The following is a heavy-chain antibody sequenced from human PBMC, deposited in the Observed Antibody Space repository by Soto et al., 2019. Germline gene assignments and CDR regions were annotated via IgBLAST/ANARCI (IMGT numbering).Heavy chain of an antibody. CDR2: INHSGST. CDR3: AMKSNYYDSSGYPYYFDY. CDR1: VGSFSGYY. V-gene: IGHV4-34*01. D-gene: IGHD3-22*01. Sequence: SETLSLTCSVYVGSFSGYYWSWIRQPPGKGLEWIGEINHSGSTNYNPSLKSRVTISVDKSKNQFSLKLSSVTAADTAVYYCAMKSNYYDSSGYPYYFDYGGQGTLVNVSS. J-gene: IGHJ4*02.